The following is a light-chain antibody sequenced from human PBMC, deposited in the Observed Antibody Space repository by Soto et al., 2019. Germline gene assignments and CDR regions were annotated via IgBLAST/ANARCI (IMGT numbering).Light chain of an antibody. CDR2: DVS. Sequence: DIQMTQSPSTLPASVGDRVTVTCRASQSIRSWLAWYQEKPGKAPKLLIYDVSSLQSGVPSRFSGSGSGTEFTLTISSLQPDDFATYYCQHYKMYSPWTFGQGTKVEIK. J-gene: IGKJ1*01. CDR1: QSIRSW. V-gene: IGKV1-5*01. CDR3: QHYKMYSPWT.